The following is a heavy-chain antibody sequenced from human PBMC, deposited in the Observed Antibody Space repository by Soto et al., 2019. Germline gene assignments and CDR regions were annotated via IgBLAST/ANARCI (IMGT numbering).Heavy chain of an antibody. Sequence: WGSLRLSCAGSGFCFSGSTIHVFRQASGKGLEWVGRIRSKDNSYATAYAVSVKGRFFISRDDSKTTAYLQMNSLKIDDTAVYYCFRENYFSYHGMDVWGQGTTVTVSS. J-gene: IGHJ6*02. CDR1: GFCFSGST. CDR3: FRENYFSYHGMDV. V-gene: IGHV3-73*01. CDR2: IRSKDNSYAT.